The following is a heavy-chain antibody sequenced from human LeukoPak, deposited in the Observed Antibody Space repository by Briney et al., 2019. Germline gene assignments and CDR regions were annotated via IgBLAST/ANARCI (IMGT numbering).Heavy chain of an antibody. V-gene: IGHV1-2*02. CDR1: GYTLAGYY. CDR2: INPSSGDT. D-gene: IGHD5-12*01. CDR3: AKNPYEYYFDY. Sequence: ASVKVSCKASGYTLAGYYMHWVRLAPGQGLEWMGWINPSSGDTNYAQKFQGRVTMTRDTSISTAYMELSRLRSDDTAVYYCAKNPYEYYFDYWGQGTLVTVSS. J-gene: IGHJ4*02.